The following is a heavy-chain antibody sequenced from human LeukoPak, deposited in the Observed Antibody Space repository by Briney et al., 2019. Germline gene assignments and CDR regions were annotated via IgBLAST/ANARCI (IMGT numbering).Heavy chain of an antibody. D-gene: IGHD2-2*02. CDR3: ARGRDCSSTSCYTGDDY. CDR2: IIPIFGTA. V-gene: IGHV1-69*13. Sequence: SVEVSCKASGGTFSSYAISWVRQAPGQGLEWMGGIIPIFGTANYAQKFQGRVTITADESTSTAYMELSSLRSEDTAVYYCARGRDCSSTSCYTGDDYWGQGTLVTVSS. CDR1: GGTFSSYA. J-gene: IGHJ4*02.